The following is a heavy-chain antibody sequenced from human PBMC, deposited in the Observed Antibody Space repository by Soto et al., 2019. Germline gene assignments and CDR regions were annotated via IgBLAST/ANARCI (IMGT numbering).Heavy chain of an antibody. Sequence: PSETLSLTCAVYGGSFSGYYWSWIRQPPGKGLEWIGEINHSGSTNYNPSLKSRVTISVDTSKNQFSLKLSSVTAADTAVYYCARGPSRIAARQRDLYYWGQGTLVTVSS. V-gene: IGHV4-34*01. J-gene: IGHJ4*02. CDR3: ARGPSRIAARQRDLYY. D-gene: IGHD6-6*01. CDR1: GGSFSGYY. CDR2: INHSGST.